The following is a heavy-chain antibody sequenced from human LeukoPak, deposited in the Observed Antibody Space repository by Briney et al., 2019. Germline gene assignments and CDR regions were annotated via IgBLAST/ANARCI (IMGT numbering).Heavy chain of an antibody. CDR2: ISSSGSTI. D-gene: IGHD1-26*01. Sequence: GGSLRLSCAASGFTVSSNYMSWVRQAPGKGLEWVSYISSSGSTIYHADSVKGRFISSRDNTKNSLYLQMNSLRAEDTAIYYCARDLRIVSGSYLDYWGQGTLVTVSS. J-gene: IGHJ4*02. CDR3: ARDLRIVSGSYLDY. CDR1: GFTVSSNY. V-gene: IGHV3-11*04.